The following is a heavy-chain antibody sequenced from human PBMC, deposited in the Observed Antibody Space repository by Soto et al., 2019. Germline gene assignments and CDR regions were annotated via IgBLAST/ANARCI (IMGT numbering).Heavy chain of an antibody. V-gene: IGHV3-30-3*01. Sequence: LRLSCAASGFTFSSYAMHWVRQAPGKGLEWVAVISYDGSNKYYADSVKGRFTISRDNSKNTLYLQMNSLRAEDTAVYYCARGLYGDEDYWGQGTLVTVSS. J-gene: IGHJ4*02. CDR2: ISYDGSNK. CDR3: ARGLYGDEDY. CDR1: GFTFSSYA. D-gene: IGHD3-10*02.